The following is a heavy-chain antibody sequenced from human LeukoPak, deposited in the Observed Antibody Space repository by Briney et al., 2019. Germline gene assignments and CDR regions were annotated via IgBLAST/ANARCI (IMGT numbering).Heavy chain of an antibody. J-gene: IGHJ3*02. Sequence: GGSLRLSCMASGFAFSSYTMSWIRQAPGKGLEWVSYISSSGSTIYYADSVKGRFTISRDNAKNSLYLQMNSLRAEDTAVYYCARTRDYGDFSDAFDIWGQGTMVTVSS. CDR3: ARTRDYGDFSDAFDI. CDR2: ISSSGSTI. CDR1: GFAFSSYT. D-gene: IGHD4-17*01. V-gene: IGHV3-11*01.